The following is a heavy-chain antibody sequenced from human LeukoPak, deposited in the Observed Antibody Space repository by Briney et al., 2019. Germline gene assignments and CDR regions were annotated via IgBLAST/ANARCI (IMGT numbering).Heavy chain of an antibody. J-gene: IGHJ3*02. D-gene: IGHD1-14*01. Sequence: TGGSLRLSCAASGFIFSDHWMSWVRQVPGKGLEWVADIKKDGSEKNEVGSAKGRFTISRDNAKNSLYLQMNSLRSEDVAVYYCARAGSRTNGAFDIWGQGTMVTVSS. CDR2: IKKDGSEK. CDR1: GFIFSDHW. CDR3: ARAGSRTNGAFDI. V-gene: IGHV3-7*01.